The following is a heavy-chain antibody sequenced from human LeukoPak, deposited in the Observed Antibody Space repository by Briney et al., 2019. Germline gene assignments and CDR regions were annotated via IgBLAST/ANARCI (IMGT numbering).Heavy chain of an antibody. CDR2: IYYSGST. D-gene: IGHD3-10*01. CDR1: GGSISSYY. V-gene: IGHV4-59*01. J-gene: IGHJ4*02. CDR3: ARGGGSAVKSLLWFGEFSYYFDY. Sequence: SETLSLTCTVSGGSISSYYWSWLRQPPGKGLEWIGYIYYSGSTNYNPSLKSRVTISVDTSKNQFSLKLSSVTAADTAVYYCARGGGSAVKSLLWFGEFSYYFDYWGQGTLVTVSS.